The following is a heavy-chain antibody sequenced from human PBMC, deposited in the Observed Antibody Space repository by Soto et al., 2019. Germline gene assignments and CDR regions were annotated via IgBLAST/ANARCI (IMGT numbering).Heavy chain of an antibody. CDR2: IWYDGSNK. J-gene: IGHJ6*02. CDR1: GFTFSSYG. D-gene: IGHD6-19*01. V-gene: IGHV3-33*01. CDR3: ARDRTLVAGPLPYYYYYHYGMDV. Sequence: PGGSLRLACAASGFTFSSYGMHWVRQAPGKGLEWVAVIWYDGSNKYYADSVKGRFTISRDNSKNTLYLQMNSLRAEDTAVYYCARDRTLVAGPLPYYYYYHYGMDVWGQGTTVTVSS.